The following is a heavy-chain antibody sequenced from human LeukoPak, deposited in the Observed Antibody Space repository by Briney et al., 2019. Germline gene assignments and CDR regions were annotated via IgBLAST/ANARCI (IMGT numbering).Heavy chain of an antibody. V-gene: IGHV1-3*01. CDR1: GYTYTSYA. CDR2: INAGNSNT. CDR3: ARLDYYGSGSYYPLDY. D-gene: IGHD3-10*01. J-gene: IGHJ4*02. Sequence: ASVKVSCKASGYTYTSYAMHWVRQAPGQRLEWMGWINAGNSNTKYSQKFQGRVTITRDTSASTAYMELSSLRSEDTAVYYCARLDYYGSGSYYPLDYWGQGTLVTVSS.